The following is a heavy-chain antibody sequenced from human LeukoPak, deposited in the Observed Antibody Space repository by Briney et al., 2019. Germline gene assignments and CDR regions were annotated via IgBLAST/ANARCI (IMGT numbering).Heavy chain of an antibody. CDR3: ARARWTSTVTTYYLDY. CDR1: GYIFSDYA. V-gene: IGHV1-3*01. J-gene: IGHJ4*02. CDR2: INAGNGKT. Sequence: ASVKVSCKASGYIFSDYAIQWVRQAPGQGLEWMGWINAGNGKTKYSQKFQGSVTITRDTSASTAYMELSGLRSEDTAVYYCARARWTSTVTTYYLDYWGQGTLVTVSS. D-gene: IGHD4-17*01.